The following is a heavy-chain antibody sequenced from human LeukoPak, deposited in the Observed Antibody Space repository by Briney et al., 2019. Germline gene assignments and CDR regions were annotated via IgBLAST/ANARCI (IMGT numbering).Heavy chain of an antibody. CDR3: AKAASSSWPSYYYGMDV. V-gene: IGHV3-23*01. D-gene: IGHD6-13*01. Sequence: GGSLRLSCAASGFTFLTSWMSWVRQAPGKGLEWVSVITGSGGNTYYADSVKGRFTISKDNSKNTVYLQMSSLRVDDTAVYYCAKAASSSWPSYYYGMDVWGQGTTVTVSS. CDR1: GFTFLTSW. J-gene: IGHJ6*02. CDR2: ITGSGGNT.